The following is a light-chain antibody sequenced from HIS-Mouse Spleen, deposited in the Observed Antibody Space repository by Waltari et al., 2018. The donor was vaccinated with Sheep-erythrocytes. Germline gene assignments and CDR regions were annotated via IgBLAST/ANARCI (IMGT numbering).Light chain of an antibody. Sequence: SYELTQPPSVSVSPGQTASITCSGDKLGDKYACWYQQKPGQSPVLVIYQDSKRPSGIPWRFPGSNAGNTATLTISGTQAIDEADYYCQAWDSSTVVFGGGTKLTVL. CDR2: QDS. CDR1: KLGDKY. V-gene: IGLV3-1*01. J-gene: IGLJ2*01. CDR3: QAWDSSTVV.